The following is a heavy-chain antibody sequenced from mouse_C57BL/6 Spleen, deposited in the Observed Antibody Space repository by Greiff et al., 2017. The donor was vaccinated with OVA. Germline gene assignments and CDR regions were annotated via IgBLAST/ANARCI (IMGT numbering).Heavy chain of an antibody. V-gene: IGHV1-54*01. CDR3: ARVVTTYAMDY. CDR1: GYAFTNYL. D-gene: IGHD2-2*01. CDR2: INPGSGGT. Sequence: LQESGAELVRPGTSVKVSCKASGYAFTNYLIEWVKQRPGQGLEWIGVINPGSGGTNYNEKFKGKATLTADKSSSTAYMQLSSLTSEDSAVYFCARVVTTYAMDYWGQGTSVTVSS. J-gene: IGHJ4*01.